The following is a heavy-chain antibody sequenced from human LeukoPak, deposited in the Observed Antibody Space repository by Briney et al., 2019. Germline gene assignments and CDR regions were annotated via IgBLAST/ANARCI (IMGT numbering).Heavy chain of an antibody. V-gene: IGHV3-23*01. Sequence: GGSLRLSCAASGFTFSSYAMSWVRQAPGKGLEWVSAFSGSGGSTYYADSVKGRFSISRDNSKNTLYLQMNSLRAEDTAVYYCAKDMHYYDSSGYYFGGQGTLVTVSS. J-gene: IGHJ4*02. CDR1: GFTFSSYA. CDR3: AKDMHYYDSSGYYF. D-gene: IGHD3-22*01. CDR2: FSGSGGST.